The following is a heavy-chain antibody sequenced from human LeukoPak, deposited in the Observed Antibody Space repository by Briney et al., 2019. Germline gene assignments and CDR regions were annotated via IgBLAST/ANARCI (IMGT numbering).Heavy chain of an antibody. CDR1: GGSISSYY. D-gene: IGHD6-19*01. CDR2: IYYRGST. J-gene: IGHJ5*02. CDR3: ARAVAGTVGWFDP. V-gene: IGHV4-59*01. Sequence: SETLSLTCSVCGGSISSYYWSWIRHPPGKGLEWIGYIYYRGSTNYNPSLKSRVTISVDTSKNQFSLKLSSVTAADTAVYYCARAVAGTVGWFDPWGEGTLVTVSS.